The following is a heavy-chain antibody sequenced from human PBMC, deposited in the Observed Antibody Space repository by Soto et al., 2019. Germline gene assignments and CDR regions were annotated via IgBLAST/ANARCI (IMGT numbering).Heavy chain of an antibody. CDR2: IITVLGTT. Sequence: QVQLVQSGAELKKTGSSVKVSCRASGDTFSSYAVNWVRQAPGRGLEWMGRIITVLGTTDYAQNFKGRLTITAEKSTKTVYMELSSLRSEDPAVYYCARRRYCGYDCYHKHYYGMDVWGQGTTVTVAS. D-gene: IGHD2-21*01. J-gene: IGHJ6*02. CDR3: ARRRYCGYDCYHKHYYGMDV. V-gene: IGHV1-69*08. CDR1: GDTFSSYA.